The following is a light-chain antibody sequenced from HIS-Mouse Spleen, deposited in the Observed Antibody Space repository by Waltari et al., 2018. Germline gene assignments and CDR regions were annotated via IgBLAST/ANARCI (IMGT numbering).Light chain of an antibody. V-gene: IGKV3-15*01. CDR2: GAS. Sequence: EIVMTQSPATLSVSPGERATLPCRASQSVSSNLDWYQQKPGQAPRLLIYGASTRATGIPARFSGSGSGTEFTLTISSMQSEDFAVYYCQQYNNWPSLTFGGGTKVEIK. CDR3: QQYNNWPSLT. CDR1: QSVSSN. J-gene: IGKJ4*01.